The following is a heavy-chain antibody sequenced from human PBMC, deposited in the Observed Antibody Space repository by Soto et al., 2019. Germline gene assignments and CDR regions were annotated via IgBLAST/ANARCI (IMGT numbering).Heavy chain of an antibody. CDR2: IYYSGST. Sequence: SETLSLTCTVSGGSISSGGYYWSWIRQPPGKGLEWIGYIYYSGSTNYNPSLKSRVTISVDTSKNQFSLKLSSVTAADTAVYYCARGPGNYGMDVWGQGNTVTVSS. V-gene: IGHV4-61*08. J-gene: IGHJ6*02. CDR3: ARGPGNYGMDV. CDR1: GGSISSGGYY.